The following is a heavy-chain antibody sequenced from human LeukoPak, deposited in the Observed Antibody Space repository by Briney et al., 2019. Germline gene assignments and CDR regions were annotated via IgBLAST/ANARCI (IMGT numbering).Heavy chain of an antibody. CDR1: GFTFSSYA. Sequence: GGSLRLSCAASGFTFSSYAMHWVRQAPGKGLEGVAVISYDGSNKYYADSVKGRFTISRDNSKNTLYLQMNSLRAEDTAVYYCARDRTCIAAGCLPGSYWGQGTLVTVSS. D-gene: IGHD6-13*01. CDR2: ISYDGSNK. J-gene: IGHJ4*02. V-gene: IGHV3-30-3*01. CDR3: ARDRTCIAAGCLPGSY.